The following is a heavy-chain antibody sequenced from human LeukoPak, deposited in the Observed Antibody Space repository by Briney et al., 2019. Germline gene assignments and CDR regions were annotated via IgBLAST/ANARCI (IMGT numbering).Heavy chain of an antibody. CDR1: GFTFDYYA. V-gene: IGHV3-9*01. CDR3: ARDRFTKWGAEAGRVYYYGMDV. J-gene: IGHJ6*02. Sequence: SLRLSCGASGFTFDYYAMHWVRQVRGKGLEGVSDIYWNRCILGYADSVKGRFTISRDNSKNTLYLQMNSPRAEDKAVYYCARDRFTKWGAEAGRVYYYGMDVWGQGTTVTVSS. CDR2: IYWNRCIL. D-gene: IGHD6-13*01.